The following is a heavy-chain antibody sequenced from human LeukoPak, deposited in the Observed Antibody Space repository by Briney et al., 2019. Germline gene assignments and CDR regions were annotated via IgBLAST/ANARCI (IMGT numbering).Heavy chain of an antibody. Sequence: TSETLSLTCTVSGGSISSYYWSWIRQPPGKGLEWIGYIYSSGSTNYNPSLKSRLTIPVDAPKNQLSLKLTSVTAADTAVYYCARAYYYGSGSYGLDYWGQGTLVTVSS. J-gene: IGHJ4*02. CDR2: IYSSGST. CDR3: ARAYYYGSGSYGLDY. V-gene: IGHV4-59*01. D-gene: IGHD3-10*01. CDR1: GGSISSYY.